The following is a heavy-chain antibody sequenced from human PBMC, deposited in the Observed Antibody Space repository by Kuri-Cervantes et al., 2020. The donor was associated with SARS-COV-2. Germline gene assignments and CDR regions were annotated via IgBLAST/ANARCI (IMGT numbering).Heavy chain of an antibody. V-gene: IGHV4-61*02. CDR3: ARGGYGDYLS. CDR1: GASISNGSYY. D-gene: IGHD4-17*01. J-gene: IGHJ5*02. CDR2: FYTTERI. Sequence: LRLCCTVSGASISNGSYYWSWIRQPAGKGLEWIGRFYTTERINYNPSLKSRVTISVNTSKNQFSLRLTSVTAADTAVYYCARGGYGDYLSWGQGTLVTVSS.